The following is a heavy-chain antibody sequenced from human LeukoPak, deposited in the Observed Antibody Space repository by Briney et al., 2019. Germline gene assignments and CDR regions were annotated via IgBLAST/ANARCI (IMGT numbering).Heavy chain of an antibody. Sequence: EGSLRLSCAASGFTFSSYSMNWVRQAPGKGLEWVSSISSSSSYIYYADSVKGRFTISRDNAKNSLYLQMNSLRAEDTAVYYCALGGNDAFDIWGQGTMVTVSS. D-gene: IGHD4-23*01. CDR3: ALGGNDAFDI. J-gene: IGHJ3*02. CDR1: GFTFSSYS. V-gene: IGHV3-21*01. CDR2: ISSSSSYI.